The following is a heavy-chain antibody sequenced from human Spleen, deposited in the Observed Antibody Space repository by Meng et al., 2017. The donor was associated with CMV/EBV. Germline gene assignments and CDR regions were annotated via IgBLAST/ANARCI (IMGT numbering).Heavy chain of an antibody. CDR1: GFTFSSYG. CDR3: AKGKGYCSSTSCYTSGYYYGMDV. J-gene: IGHJ6*02. Sequence: GESLKISCAASGFTFSSYGMHWVRQAPGKGLEWVAFIRYDGSNKYYADSVKGRFTISRDNSKNTLYLQMNSLRAEDTAVYYCAKGKGYCSSTSCYTSGYYYGMDVWGQGTTVTVSS. D-gene: IGHD2-2*02. V-gene: IGHV3-30*02. CDR2: IRYDGSNK.